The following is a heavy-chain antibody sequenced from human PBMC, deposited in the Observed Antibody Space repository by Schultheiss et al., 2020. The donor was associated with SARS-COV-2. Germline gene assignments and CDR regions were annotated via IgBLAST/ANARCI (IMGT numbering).Heavy chain of an antibody. CDR3: ARVRYSSSPLFPYPPRQYGMDV. CDR2: FDPEDGET. Sequence: ASVKVSCKVSGYTLTELSMHWVRQAPGKGLEWMGGFDPEDGETIYAQKFQGRVTMTEDTSTDTAYMELRSLRSDDTAVYYCARVRYSSSPLFPYPPRQYGMDVWGQGTTVTVSS. J-gene: IGHJ6*02. V-gene: IGHV1-24*01. CDR1: GYTLTELS. D-gene: IGHD6-6*01.